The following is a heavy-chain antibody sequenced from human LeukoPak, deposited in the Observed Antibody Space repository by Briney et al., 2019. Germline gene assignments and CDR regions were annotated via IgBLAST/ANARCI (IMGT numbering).Heavy chain of an antibody. J-gene: IGHJ3*02. CDR3: AKDPGYCSSTSCSKSDAFDI. V-gene: IGHV3-23*01. D-gene: IGHD2-2*01. CDR1: GFTFSSYA. Sequence: GGSLRLSCAASGFTFSSYAMSWVRQAPGKGLEWVSAISGSGGSTYYADSVKGRFTISRDNSKNTLYLQMNSLRAEDTAVYYCAKDPGYCSSTSCSKSDAFDIWGQGTMVTVSS. CDR2: ISGSGGST.